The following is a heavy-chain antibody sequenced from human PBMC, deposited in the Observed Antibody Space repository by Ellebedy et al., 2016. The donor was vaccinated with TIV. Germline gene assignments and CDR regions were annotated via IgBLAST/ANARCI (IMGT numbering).Heavy chain of an antibody. J-gene: IGHJ4*02. V-gene: IGHV3-30*03. Sequence: GESLKISCVASGFTFSDYGMHWVRQAPGKGLEWVAVISNDGRSKKHADSVKGRFTISRDNSKSTLYLQMDSLRADDTAVYYCAPGGTTRVKKGFGYWGQGTLVTVSS. CDR3: APGGTTRVKKGFGY. CDR2: ISNDGRSK. D-gene: IGHD4-17*01. CDR1: GFTFSDYG.